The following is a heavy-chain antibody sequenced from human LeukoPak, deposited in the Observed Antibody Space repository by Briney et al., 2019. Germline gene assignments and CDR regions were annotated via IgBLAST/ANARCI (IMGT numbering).Heavy chain of an antibody. CDR1: GGTFSSYA. J-gene: IGHJ5*02. D-gene: IGHD4-17*01. CDR3: ARDIPHDYGDYEGWFDP. CDR2: IIPIFGTA. V-gene: IGHV1-69*05. Sequence: GASVKVSCKASGGTFSSYAISWVRQAPGQGLEWMGRIIPIFGTANYAQKFQGRVTITTDESTSTAYMELSSLRSEDTAVYYCARDIPHDYGDYEGWFDPWGQGTLVTVSS.